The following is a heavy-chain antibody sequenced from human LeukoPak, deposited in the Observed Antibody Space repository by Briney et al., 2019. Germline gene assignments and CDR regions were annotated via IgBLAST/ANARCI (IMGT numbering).Heavy chain of an antibody. D-gene: IGHD3-22*01. J-gene: IGHJ1*01. CDR2: TYYSGST. CDR1: GTSISRSGYY. CDR3: ARVLPYYYDSNGEKYFQH. V-gene: IGHV4-31*03. Sequence: SETLSLTCTVSGTSISRSGYYWSWIRQHPGKGLECIGFTYYSGSTHYNPSLESRVTISVDTSKNQFSLKLSSVTAADTAVYYCARVLPYYYDSNGEKYFQHWGQGTLVTVSS.